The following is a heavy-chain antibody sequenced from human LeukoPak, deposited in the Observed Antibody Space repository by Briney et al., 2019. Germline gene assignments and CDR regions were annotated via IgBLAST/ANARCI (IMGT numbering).Heavy chain of an antibody. CDR3: ARQYCSSTSCLDDFDY. Sequence: KPSETLSLTCTVSGGSISSSSYYWGWIRQPPGKGLEWIGSIYYSGSTYYNPSLKSRVTISVDTSKNQFSLKLSSVTAADTAVYYCARQYCSSTSCLDDFDYWGQGTLVTVSS. D-gene: IGHD2-2*01. CDR2: IYYSGST. V-gene: IGHV4-39*01. J-gene: IGHJ4*02. CDR1: GGSISSSSYY.